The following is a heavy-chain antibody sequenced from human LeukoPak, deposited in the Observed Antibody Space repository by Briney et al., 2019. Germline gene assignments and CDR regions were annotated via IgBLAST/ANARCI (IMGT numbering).Heavy chain of an antibody. CDR3: ARDYYGMDV. Sequence: PGGSLRLSCAASGFTFSSYAMHWVRQAPGKGLEWVAVISYDGSNKYYADSVKGRFTIYRDNSKNALYLQINSLRAEDTAVYYCARDYYGMDVWGKGTTVTVSS. CDR2: ISYDGSNK. J-gene: IGHJ6*04. V-gene: IGHV3-30*04. CDR1: GFTFSSYA.